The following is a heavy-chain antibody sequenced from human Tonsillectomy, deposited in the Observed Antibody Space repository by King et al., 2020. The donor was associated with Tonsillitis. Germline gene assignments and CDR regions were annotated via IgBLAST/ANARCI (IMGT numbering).Heavy chain of an antibody. J-gene: IGHJ4*02. CDR3: AKAPRDDFWSGYHDY. CDR1: GGSISSGGCS. CDR2: IYYSGST. D-gene: IGHD3-3*01. Sequence: QLQESGPGLVKPSQTLSLTCTVSGGSISSGGCSWRWIRQHPGKGLEWIGYIYYSGSTYYNPSLKSRVTISVDTSKNQFSLKLSSVTAADTAVYYCAKAPRDDFWSGYHDYWGQGTLVTVSS. V-gene: IGHV4-31*03.